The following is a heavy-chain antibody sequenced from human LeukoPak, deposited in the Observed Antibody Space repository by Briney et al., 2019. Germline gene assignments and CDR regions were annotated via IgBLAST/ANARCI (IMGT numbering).Heavy chain of an antibody. CDR1: GGSISSYY. J-gene: IGHJ5*02. D-gene: IGHD6-13*01. Sequence: SETLSLTCTVSGGSISSYYWSWIRQPPGKGLEWIGYIYYSGSTNYNPSLKSRVTISVDTPKNQFSLKLSSVTAADTAVYYCASMGSSWYNWFDPWGQGTLVTVSS. CDR2: IYYSGST. V-gene: IGHV4-59*08. CDR3: ASMGSSWYNWFDP.